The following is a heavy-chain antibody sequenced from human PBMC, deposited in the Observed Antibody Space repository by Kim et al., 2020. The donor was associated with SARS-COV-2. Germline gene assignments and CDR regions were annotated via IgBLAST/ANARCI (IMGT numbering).Heavy chain of an antibody. V-gene: IGHV7-4-1*02. CDR2: INTNTGNP. Sequence: ASVKVSCKASGYTFTSYAMNWVRQAPGQGLEWMGWINTNTGNPTYAQGFTGRFVFSLDTSVSTAYLQISSLKAEDTAVYYCARDSSEWFGELNWFDPWGQGTLVTVSS. CDR3: ARDSSEWFGELNWFDP. CDR1: GYTFTSYA. D-gene: IGHD3-10*01. J-gene: IGHJ5*02.